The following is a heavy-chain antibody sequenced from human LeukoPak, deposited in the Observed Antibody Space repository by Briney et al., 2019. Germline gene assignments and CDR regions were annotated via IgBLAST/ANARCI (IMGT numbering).Heavy chain of an antibody. Sequence: GASVKVSCKASGYTFTTYGITWVRQAPGQGLEWMGWISTYNGNTNYAQKLRGRVTMTTDTSTSTAYMELRSLRSDDTAVYYCAREKVGASPDAFDIWGQGTMVTVSS. J-gene: IGHJ3*02. CDR1: GYTFTTYG. V-gene: IGHV1-18*01. D-gene: IGHD1-26*01. CDR2: ISTYNGNT. CDR3: AREKVGASPDAFDI.